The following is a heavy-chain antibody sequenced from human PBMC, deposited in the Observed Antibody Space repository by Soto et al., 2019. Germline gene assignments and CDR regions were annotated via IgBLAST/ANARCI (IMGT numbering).Heavy chain of an antibody. Sequence: QVLLVPSGAEVKKPGSSVKVSCTVSGGSFSTYTLTWVRQAPGQGLEWMGGIIPMFGIINYAQKFQGRVTITADRSTTTAYMELISLRSDESAVSYCAILTPITGVYWGQGAQVTVSS. CDR1: GGSFSTYT. V-gene: IGHV1-69*17. J-gene: IGHJ4*02. CDR3: AILTPITGVY. CDR2: IIPMFGII. D-gene: IGHD5-12*01.